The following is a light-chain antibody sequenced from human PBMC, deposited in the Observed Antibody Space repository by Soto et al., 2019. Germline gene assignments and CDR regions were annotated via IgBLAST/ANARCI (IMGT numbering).Light chain of an antibody. Sequence: QSALTQPASVSGSPGQSITISCTGSSSDVGSNNLVSWYQQHPGKVPKLIIYDATKRPSGVSNRFSGSKSGNTASLTISGLQAEDEADYYCCSYEGSNTWVFGGGTKVTVL. CDR3: CSYEGSNTWV. J-gene: IGLJ2*01. CDR2: DAT. CDR1: SSDVGSNNL. V-gene: IGLV2-23*01.